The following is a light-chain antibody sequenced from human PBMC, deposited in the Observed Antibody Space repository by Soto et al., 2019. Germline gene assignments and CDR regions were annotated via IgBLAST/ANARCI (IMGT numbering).Light chain of an antibody. CDR1: QSVSSN. Sequence: EMVMTQSPATLSVSPGERATLSCRASQSVSSNLAWYQQKPGQAPRLLIYGASSRATGIPDRFSGSGSGTDFTLTISRLEPEDFAVYYCQQYGSSPFGGGTKVDI. V-gene: IGKV3-20*01. J-gene: IGKJ4*02. CDR3: QQYGSSP. CDR2: GAS.